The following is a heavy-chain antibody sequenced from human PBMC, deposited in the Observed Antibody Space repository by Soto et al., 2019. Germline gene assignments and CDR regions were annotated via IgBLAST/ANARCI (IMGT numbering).Heavy chain of an antibody. CDR3: ATGPYYDILTGSYQYYYYGMDV. D-gene: IGHD3-9*01. CDR2: INPNSGGT. V-gene: IGHV1-2*02. J-gene: IGHJ6*02. Sequence: ASVKVSCKASGYTFTGYYMHWVRQAPGQGLEWMGWINPNSGGTNYAQKFQGRVTMTRDTSISTAYMELSRLRSDDTAVYYCATGPYYDILTGSYQYYYYGMDVWGQGTTVTVSS. CDR1: GYTFTGYY.